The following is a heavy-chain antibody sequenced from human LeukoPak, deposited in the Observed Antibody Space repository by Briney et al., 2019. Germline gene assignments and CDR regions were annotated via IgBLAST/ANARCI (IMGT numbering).Heavy chain of an antibody. CDR1: GGTFSNYA. CDR3: VRGRVMRGTYYVAGQDALDV. V-gene: IGHV1-69*13. J-gene: IGHJ3*01. CDR2: IIPMFGVP. D-gene: IGHD3-16*01. Sequence: ASVKVSCKASGGTFSNYAINWVRQAPGQGLEWMGEIIPMFGVPNYAQKFQVRVTLTADESTSTAYMELSSLRSEDTAVYYCVRGRVMRGTYYVAGQDALDVWGQGTMVTVSS.